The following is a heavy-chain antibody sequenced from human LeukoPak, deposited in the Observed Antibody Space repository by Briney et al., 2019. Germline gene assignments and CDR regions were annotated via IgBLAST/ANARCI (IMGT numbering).Heavy chain of an antibody. D-gene: IGHD2/OR15-2a*01. CDR1: GFTLSRYG. J-gene: IGHJ4*02. Sequence: PWGTLRLSCAASGFTLSRYGLSWVRQAPGKGLEWVSGISGSSGSTYYADSVKGRFTISRDNSKNTLYLQMNSLRAEDTAVYYCAKDLLRGPKAGFDYWGQGTLVTVSS. V-gene: IGHV3-23*01. CDR2: ISGSSGST. CDR3: AKDLLRGPKAGFDY.